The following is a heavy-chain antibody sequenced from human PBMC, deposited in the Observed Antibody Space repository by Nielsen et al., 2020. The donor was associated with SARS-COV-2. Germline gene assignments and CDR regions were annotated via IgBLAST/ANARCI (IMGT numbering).Heavy chain of an antibody. V-gene: IGHV3-9*01. CDR3: AKLEGPTDY. CDR2: ISWNSGSL. D-gene: IGHD3-3*01. CDR1: GFTFSDYA. J-gene: IGHJ4*02. Sequence: GGSLRLSCAASGFTFSDYAMHWVRQAPGKGLEWVSGISWNSGSLGYADSVKGRFTISRDNAKNSLYLQMNSLRAEDTALYYCAKLEGPTDYWGQGTLVTVSS.